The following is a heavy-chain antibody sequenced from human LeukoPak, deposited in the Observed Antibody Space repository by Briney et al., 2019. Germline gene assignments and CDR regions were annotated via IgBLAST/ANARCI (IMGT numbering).Heavy chain of an antibody. CDR1: GGSFRGYY. J-gene: IGHJ4*02. CDR3: ARRGDYYDSSGYRD. Sequence: LETLCLTCAVYGGSFRGYYWSWIRQPPGKGLEWIGEINNSGSTNYNPSLKSRVTISVDTSKNQFSLKLSSVTAADTAVYYCARRGDYYDSSGYRDWGQGTLVTVSS. V-gene: IGHV4-34*01. D-gene: IGHD3-22*01. CDR2: INNSGST.